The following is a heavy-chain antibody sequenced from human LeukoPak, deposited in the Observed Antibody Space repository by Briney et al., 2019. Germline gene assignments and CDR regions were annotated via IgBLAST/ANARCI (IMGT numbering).Heavy chain of an antibody. CDR1: GLTFSSYI. Sequence: GGSLRLSCVASGLTFSSYIMTWVRQAPGKGLEWVAVIWYDGSNIYYADSVKGRFTISRDNSQNTLYLQMNSLRAEDTAVYYCARDVGRWDYVDWGQGTLVTVSS. D-gene: IGHD3-16*01. CDR2: IWYDGSNI. CDR3: ARDVGRWDYVD. V-gene: IGHV3-33*08. J-gene: IGHJ4*02.